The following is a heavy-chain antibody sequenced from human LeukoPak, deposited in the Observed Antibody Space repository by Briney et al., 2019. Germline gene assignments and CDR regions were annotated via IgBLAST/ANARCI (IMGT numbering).Heavy chain of an antibody. Sequence: GGSLRLSCAASGFTFSSYGMHWVRQAPGKGLEWVAVISYDGSNKYYEDSVKGRFTISRDNSKNTLYLQMNSLRAEDTAVYYCAKDYRGGATDILDYWGQGTLVTVSS. V-gene: IGHV3-30*18. CDR1: GFTFSSYG. D-gene: IGHD1-26*01. CDR2: ISYDGSNK. CDR3: AKDYRGGATDILDY. J-gene: IGHJ4*02.